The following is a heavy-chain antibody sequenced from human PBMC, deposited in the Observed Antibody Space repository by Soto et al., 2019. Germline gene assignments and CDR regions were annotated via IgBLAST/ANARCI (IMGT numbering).Heavy chain of an antibody. V-gene: IGHV1-46*01. CDR3: ARGPATAPDAY. D-gene: IGHD2-2*01. CDR2: INPSGGTT. CDR1: GYIFTSYY. Sequence: ASVKVSCKTSGYIFTSYYIHWVRQAPGQGLEWMGIINPSGGTTTYAQKFQGRVTMTRDTSTSTVYMELSSLRSEVTAVYYCARGPATAPDAYWGLGTLVTVSS. J-gene: IGHJ4*02.